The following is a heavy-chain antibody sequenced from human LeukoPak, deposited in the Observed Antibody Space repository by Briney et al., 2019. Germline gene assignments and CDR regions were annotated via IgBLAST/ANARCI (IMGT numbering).Heavy chain of an antibody. D-gene: IGHD2-15*01. CDR1: GGSISSGGYY. V-gene: IGHV4-30-2*01. Sequence: SQTLSLTCTVSGGSISSGGYYWSWIRQPPGKGLEWIGYTSHSGTTYYNPSLKSRVTMSVDRSKNQFSLKLSSVTAADTAVYYCARSGGDCYDYWGQGTLVTVSS. CDR2: TSHSGTT. J-gene: IGHJ4*02. CDR3: ARSGGDCYDY.